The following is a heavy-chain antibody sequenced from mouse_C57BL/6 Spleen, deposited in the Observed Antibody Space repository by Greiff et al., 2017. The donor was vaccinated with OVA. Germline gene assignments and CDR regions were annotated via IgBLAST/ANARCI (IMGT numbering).Heavy chain of an antibody. CDR2: ISYDGSN. J-gene: IGHJ4*01. CDR3: ARGGYYGSSVYYYAMDY. D-gene: IGHD1-1*01. V-gene: IGHV3-6*01. CDR1: GYSITSGYY. Sequence: EVKLMESGPGLVKPSQSLSLTCSVTGYSITSGYYWNWIRQFPGNKLEWMGYISYDGSNNYNPSLKNRISITRDTSKNQFFLKLNSVTTEDTATYYCARGGYYGSSVYYYAMDYWGQGTSVTVSS.